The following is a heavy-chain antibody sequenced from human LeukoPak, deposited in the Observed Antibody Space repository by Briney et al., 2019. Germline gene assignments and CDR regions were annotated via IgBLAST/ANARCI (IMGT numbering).Heavy chain of an antibody. V-gene: IGHV3-48*03. D-gene: IGHD3-16*01. J-gene: IGHJ4*02. CDR2: ISSSGSTI. CDR1: GFTFSSYE. CDR3: ARSIYNYIWGSYDF. Sequence: PGGSLRLSCAASGFTFSSYEMNWVRQAPGKGLEWVSYISSSGSTIYYADSVKGRFTISRDNAKNSLYLQMNSLRVEDTAVYYCARSIYNYIWGSYDFWGQGTLVTVSS.